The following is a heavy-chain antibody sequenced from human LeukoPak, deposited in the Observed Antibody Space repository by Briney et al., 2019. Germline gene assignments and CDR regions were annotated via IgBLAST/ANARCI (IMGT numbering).Heavy chain of an antibody. CDR1: GFTFRNYG. J-gene: IGHJ2*01. D-gene: IGHD7-27*01. CDR2: IWYDGSGQ. CDR3: ARDRNWATQRWYLDL. V-gene: IGHV3-33*01. Sequence: GGSLRLSCAASGFTFRNYGIHWVRQAPGKGLEWVAVIWYDGSGQRYADSVKGRFTISRDNSQNTVYLQMNSLRGEDAAVYYCARDRNWATQRWYLDLWGRGTLVTVSP.